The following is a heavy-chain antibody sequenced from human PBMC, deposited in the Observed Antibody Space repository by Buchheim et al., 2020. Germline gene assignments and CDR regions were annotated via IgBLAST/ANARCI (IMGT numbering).Heavy chain of an antibody. D-gene: IGHD3-22*01. J-gene: IGHJ4*02. CDR3: ARGSYDSQWAYFDY. V-gene: IGHV4-59*01. CDR1: GGSISSYH. CDR2: IYYSGST. Sequence: QVQLQESGPGLVKPSETLSLTCTVSGGSISSYHWSWIRQPPGKGLEWIGYIYYSGSTNYNPSLKSRVTISVDTSKNQFSLKLSSVTAADTAVYYWARGSYDSQWAYFDYWGQGTL.